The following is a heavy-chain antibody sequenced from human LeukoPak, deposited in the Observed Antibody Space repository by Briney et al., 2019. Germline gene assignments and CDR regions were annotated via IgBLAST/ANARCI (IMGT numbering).Heavy chain of an antibody. CDR2: IKQEGSEK. Sequence: SLRLSCAAPGFTFSSYWMGWVRQAPGEGLEWLANIKQEGSEKHYVESVKGRFAISRDNAKDSLYLQMHSLRAEETAVYHCARVIAARPARRTHYNMDVWGKGTTVTVSS. J-gene: IGHJ6*03. CDR1: GFTFSSYW. CDR3: ARVIAARPARRTHYNMDV. V-gene: IGHV3-7*01. D-gene: IGHD6-6*01.